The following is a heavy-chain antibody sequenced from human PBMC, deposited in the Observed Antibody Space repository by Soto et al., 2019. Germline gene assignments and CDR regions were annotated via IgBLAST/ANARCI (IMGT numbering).Heavy chain of an antibody. Sequence: EASVKVSCKASGGTFSSYAISWVRQAPGQGLEWMGGIIHIFGTANYAQKFQGRVTITADESTSTAYMELSSLRSEDTAVYYCARDPYSSSSGLEWFDPWGQGTLVTVSS. CDR3: ARDPYSSSSGLEWFDP. J-gene: IGHJ5*02. CDR1: GGTFSSYA. CDR2: IIHIFGTA. V-gene: IGHV1-69*13. D-gene: IGHD6-6*01.